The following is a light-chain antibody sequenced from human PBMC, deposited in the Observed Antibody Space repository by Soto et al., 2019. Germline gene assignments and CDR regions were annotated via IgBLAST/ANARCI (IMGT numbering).Light chain of an antibody. J-gene: IGLJ2*01. Sequence: QSVLTQPASVSGSPGQSITISCTGTSSDVGAYNYVSWYQHHPGKAPKLMIYEVSNRPSGVSNRFSGSKSGNTASLTISGLQTEDEADYYCSSYTSNTTVVFGGGTKLNVL. CDR1: SSDVGAYNY. CDR2: EVS. V-gene: IGLV2-14*01. CDR3: SSYTSNTTVV.